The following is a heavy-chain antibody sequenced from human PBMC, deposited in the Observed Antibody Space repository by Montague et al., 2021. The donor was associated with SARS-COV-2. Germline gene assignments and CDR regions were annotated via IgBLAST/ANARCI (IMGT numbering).Heavy chain of an antibody. CDR3: VRDQGRSNWNYPDY. J-gene: IGHJ4*02. V-gene: IGHV4-39*02. CDR1: GGSISSSSYY. D-gene: IGHD1-20*01. Sequence: SETLSLTCTVSGGSISSSSYYWGWIRQPPGKGLEWIGTIYYSGSTYYNPSLKSRVTLSVDTSKNQFSLKLSSLTAADTAVYYCVRDQGRSNWNYPDYWGQGTLVTVSS. CDR2: IYYSGST.